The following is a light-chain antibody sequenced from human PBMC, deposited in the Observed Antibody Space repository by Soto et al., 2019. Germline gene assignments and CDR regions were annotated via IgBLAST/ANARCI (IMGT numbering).Light chain of an antibody. J-gene: IGLJ1*01. CDR3: GTGDSTDYV. CDR1: SSNIGSNY. CDR2: ENN. Sequence: QSVLTQPPSVSAAPGQKVTISCSGSSSNIGSNYVSWYQQLPGTAPKLLIYENNKRPSGIPDRFSGSKSGTSATLGITGLQTGDEADYYCGTGDSTDYVFGTGTKVTAL. V-gene: IGLV1-51*02.